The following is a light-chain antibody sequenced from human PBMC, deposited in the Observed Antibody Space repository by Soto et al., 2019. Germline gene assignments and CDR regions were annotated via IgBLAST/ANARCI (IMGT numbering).Light chain of an antibody. Sequence: QSALTQPASVSGSPGQSITSSCTGTSSDVGGYNYVSWYQQHPGKAPKLMIYEVRNRPSGVSNRFSGSKSGNTASLTISGLQAEDEADYYCSSYTSSSIDYVFGTGTKVTVL. CDR3: SSYTSSSIDYV. CDR2: EVR. J-gene: IGLJ1*01. CDR1: SSDVGGYNY. V-gene: IGLV2-14*01.